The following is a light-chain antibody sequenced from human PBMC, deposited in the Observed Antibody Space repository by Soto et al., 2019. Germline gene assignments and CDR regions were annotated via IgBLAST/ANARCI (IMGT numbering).Light chain of an antibody. J-gene: IGLJ1*01. CDR3: CSYTTSNTRQIV. CDR1: SSDVGGYNY. Sequence: QSVLTQPASVSGSPGQSITISCTGTSSDVGGYNYVSWYQQHPGKAPKFMIYDVSNRPSGVSNRFSGSKSGNTASLTISGLQAEDEADHYCCSYTTSNTRQIVFGTGTKVTV. V-gene: IGLV2-14*01. CDR2: DVS.